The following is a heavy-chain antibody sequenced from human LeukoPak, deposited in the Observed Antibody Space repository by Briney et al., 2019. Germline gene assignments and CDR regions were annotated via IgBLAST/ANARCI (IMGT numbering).Heavy chain of an antibody. V-gene: IGHV3-53*01. CDR3: ARENTMVRGGDPYYMDV. Sequence: GGSLRLSCAASGFTVSSNYMSWVRQAPGKGLEWVSVIYSGGSTYYADSVKGRFTISRDNSKNTLYLQMNSLRAEDTAVYYCARENTMVRGGDPYYMDVWGKGTTVTVSS. J-gene: IGHJ6*03. CDR2: IYSGGST. CDR1: GFTVSSNY. D-gene: IGHD3-10*01.